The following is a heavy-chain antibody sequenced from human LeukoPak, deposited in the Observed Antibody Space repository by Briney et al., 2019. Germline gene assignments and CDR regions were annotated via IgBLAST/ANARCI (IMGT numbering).Heavy chain of an antibody. D-gene: IGHD3-3*01. CDR2: ISAYNGNT. CDR1: GYTFTSYG. CDR3: ARPYYDFWSGLYYFDY. Sequence: ASVKVSCKASGYTFTSYGISWVRQAPGQGLEWMGWISAYNGNTNYAQKLQGRVTMTTDTSTSTAYMELRSLRSDDTAVYYCARPYYDFWSGLYYFDYWGQGTLVTVSS. J-gene: IGHJ4*02. V-gene: IGHV1-18*01.